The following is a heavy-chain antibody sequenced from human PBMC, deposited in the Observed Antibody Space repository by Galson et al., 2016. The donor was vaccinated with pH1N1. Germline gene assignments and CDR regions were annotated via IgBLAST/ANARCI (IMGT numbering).Heavy chain of an antibody. D-gene: IGHD1-14*01. CDR1: GFSVSSSGMG. J-gene: IGHJ3*01. Sequence: PALVKPTQTLTLTCTFSGFSVSSSGMGVGWIRQRPGKALEWLALIYWDDDKRYSPSLKSRLNITKDTSKSQVVLTMTNMDPVDTTTYYCSHREGMYTYAFDFWGQGTMVTVSS. CDR3: SHREGMYTYAFDF. V-gene: IGHV2-5*02. CDR2: IYWDDDK.